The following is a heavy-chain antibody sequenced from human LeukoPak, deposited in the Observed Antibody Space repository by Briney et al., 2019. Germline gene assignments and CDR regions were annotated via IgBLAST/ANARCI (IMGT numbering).Heavy chain of an antibody. CDR3: IRDSSGYSDPFDY. CDR2: IRNKANSYAT. D-gene: IGHD3-22*01. CDR1: GFIFSGSA. Sequence: PGGSLTLSCAASGFIFSGSAMHWVRQASGKGLEWVGRIRNKANSYATAYAASVKGRFTISRDDSKNTAYLQMNSLKIEDTAVYYCIRDSSGYSDPFDYWGQGTLVTVSS. J-gene: IGHJ4*02. V-gene: IGHV3-73*01.